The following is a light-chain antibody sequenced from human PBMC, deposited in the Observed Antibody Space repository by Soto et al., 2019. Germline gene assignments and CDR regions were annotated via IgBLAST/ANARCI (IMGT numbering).Light chain of an antibody. J-gene: IGKJ4*02. CDR1: QSVSSD. CDR2: GAS. V-gene: IGKV3-15*01. Sequence: EIVMTQSPATLSVSPGERATLSCRASQSVSSDLAWYQQKPGQAPSLLLYGASTWATGIPARVSGSGSGTEFTLTISSLQSEDFAVYYCLQYNNWPLTFGGGTKVEIK. CDR3: LQYNNWPLT.